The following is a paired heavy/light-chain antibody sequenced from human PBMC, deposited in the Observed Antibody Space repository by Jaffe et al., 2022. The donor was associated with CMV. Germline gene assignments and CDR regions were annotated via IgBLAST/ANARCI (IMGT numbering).Light chain of an antibody. V-gene: IGKV1-39*01. Sequence: DIQMTQSPSSLSASVGDRVTITCRAGQSITNHLNWYQQKPGKAPRLLIHTVSSLQIGVPSRFSGSGSGTDFTLTIDSLQLEDFATYYCQQSYTAPWYTFGQGTKLEIK. CDR3: QQSYTAPWYT. CDR1: QSITNH. CDR2: TVS. J-gene: IGKJ2*01.
Heavy chain of an antibody. J-gene: IGHJ4*02. D-gene: IGHD2-21*02. CDR3: AKAGESLKLLRAFVD. CDR2: ISRSADTT. CDR1: GFTFSDFA. V-gene: IGHV3-23*01. Sequence: EVQLLESGGDLVQPGGSLRLSCAASGFTFSDFAMNWVRQAPGKGLEWVSAISRSADTTYYADSVKGRFIISRDNSKNTLYLQLNSLRSEDTAVYYCAKAGESLKLLRAFVDWGQGTLVAVSS.